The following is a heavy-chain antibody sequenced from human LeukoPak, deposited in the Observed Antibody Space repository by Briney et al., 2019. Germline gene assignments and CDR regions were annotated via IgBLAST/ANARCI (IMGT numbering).Heavy chain of an antibody. V-gene: IGHV1-69*04. J-gene: IGHJ4*02. Sequence: GASVKVSCKASGGTFSSYAISWVRQAPGQGLEWMGRIIPILGIANYAQKFQGRVTITADKSTSTAYMELSSLRSEDTAVYYCARELAYCGGDCSNYFDYWGQGTLVTVSS. CDR3: ARELAYCGGDCSNYFDY. D-gene: IGHD2-21*02. CDR2: IIPILGIA. CDR1: GGTFSSYA.